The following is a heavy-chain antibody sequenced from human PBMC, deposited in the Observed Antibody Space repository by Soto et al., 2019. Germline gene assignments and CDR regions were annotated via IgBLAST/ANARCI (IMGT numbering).Heavy chain of an antibody. J-gene: IGHJ6*02. D-gene: IGHD5-18*01. CDR1: GASISSGYYY. Sequence: SETLSLTCTVSGASISSGYYYWSWIRQPPVKGLEWIGYIYYSGSTNYNPSLKSRVTISVDTSKNQFSLKLSSVTAADTAVYYCAGQYSFGSYGMDVWGQGTTVTVSS. V-gene: IGHV4-61*01. CDR2: IYYSGST. CDR3: AGQYSFGSYGMDV.